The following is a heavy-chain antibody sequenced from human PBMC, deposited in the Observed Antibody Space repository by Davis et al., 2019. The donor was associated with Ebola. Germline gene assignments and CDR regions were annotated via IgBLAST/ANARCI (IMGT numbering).Heavy chain of an antibody. CDR2: IKQDGSEK. Sequence: PGGSLRLSCAASGFTFSSYWMSWVRQAPGKGLEWVANIKQDGSEKYYVDSVKGRFTISRDNAKNSLYLQMNSLRSEDTAVYYCARYPVGDGYNHDYWGQGTLVTVSS. J-gene: IGHJ4*02. CDR3: ARYPVGDGYNHDY. V-gene: IGHV3-7*03. D-gene: IGHD5-24*01. CDR1: GFTFSSYW.